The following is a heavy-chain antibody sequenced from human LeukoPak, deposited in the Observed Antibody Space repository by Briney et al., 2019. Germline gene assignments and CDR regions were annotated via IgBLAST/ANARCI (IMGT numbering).Heavy chain of an antibody. CDR3: ARVAVRGYYFDY. J-gene: IGHJ4*02. V-gene: IGHV3-21*01. D-gene: IGHD3-10*02. CDR1: GFTFSSYS. CDR2: ISSSSSYI. Sequence: GGSLRLSCAASGFTFSSYSRNWVRQAPGKGLEWVSSISSSSSYIYYADSVKGRFTISRDNAKNSLYLQMNSLRAEDTAVYYCARVAVRGYYFDYWGQGTLVTVSS.